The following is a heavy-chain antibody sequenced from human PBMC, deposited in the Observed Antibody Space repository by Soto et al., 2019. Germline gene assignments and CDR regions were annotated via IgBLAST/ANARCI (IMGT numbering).Heavy chain of an antibody. CDR2: IYYSGST. J-gene: IGHJ6*03. D-gene: IGHD2-8*01. V-gene: IGHV4-39*01. CDR1: GGSISSSSYY. Sequence: SETLSLTCTVSGGSISSSSYYWGWIRQPPGKGLEWIGSIYYSGSTYYNPSLKSRVTISVDTSKNQFSLKLSSVTAADTAVYYCASRGYCTNGVCSHYYYYMDVWGKGTTVTVSS. CDR3: ASRGYCTNGVCSHYYYYMDV.